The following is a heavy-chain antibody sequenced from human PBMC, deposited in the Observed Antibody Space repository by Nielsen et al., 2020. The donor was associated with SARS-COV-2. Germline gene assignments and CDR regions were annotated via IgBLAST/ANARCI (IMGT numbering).Heavy chain of an antibody. Sequence: GGSLRLSCAASGFTFSSYGMHWVRQAPGKGLEWVAVIWYDGSNKYYADSVKGRFTISRDNSKNTLYLQMNSLRAEDTAVYYCARDRAAAGMGIVDYWGQGTLVTVSS. J-gene: IGHJ4*02. D-gene: IGHD6-13*01. CDR1: GFTFSSYG. CDR3: ARDRAAAGMGIVDY. CDR2: IWYDGSNK. V-gene: IGHV3-33*01.